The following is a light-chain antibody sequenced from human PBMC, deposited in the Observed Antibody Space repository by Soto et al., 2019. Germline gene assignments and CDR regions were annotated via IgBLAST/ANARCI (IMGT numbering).Light chain of an antibody. CDR3: QQYTAYSTT. J-gene: IGKJ1*01. V-gene: IGKV1-5*01. Sequence: DIQMTQSPSSLSASIGDRVTITCRASQSIGDWLSWYQQKPGKAPKLLISEASTLQTGAPSRCSGSRPGTEFTLTISGPQPDDFATYYCQQYTAYSTTFGQGTRVDIK. CDR1: QSIGDW. CDR2: EAS.